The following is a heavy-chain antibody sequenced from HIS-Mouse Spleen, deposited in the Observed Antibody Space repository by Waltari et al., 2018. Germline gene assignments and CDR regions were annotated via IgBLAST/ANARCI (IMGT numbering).Heavy chain of an antibody. CDR2: MNPNSGNT. J-gene: IGHJ4*02. CDR3: ARVYYDFWSGYYY. V-gene: IGHV1-8*01. D-gene: IGHD3-3*01. CDR1: GSTFTIYD. Sequence: QVQLVQSGAEVKKPGASVKGSCKASGSTFTIYDINWGGQATGQGLEWMGWMNPNSGNTGYAQKFQGRVTMTRNTSISTAYMELSSLRSEDTAVYYCARVYYDFWSGYYYWGQGTLVTVSS.